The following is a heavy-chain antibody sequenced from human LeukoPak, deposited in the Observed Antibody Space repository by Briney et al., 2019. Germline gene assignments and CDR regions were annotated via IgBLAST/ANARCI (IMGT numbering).Heavy chain of an antibody. CDR1: GFTFSPYG. CDR3: AKTAGNYGDYSPFDY. D-gene: IGHD4-17*01. V-gene: IGHV3-30*02. CDR2: IRYDGSNK. Sequence: GGSLRLSCAASGFTFSPYGMHWVRQAPGKGLEWVAFIRYDGSNKYYADSVKGRFTISRDNSKNTLFLQLNSLRAEDTSVYYCAKTAGNYGDYSPFDYWGQGTLVTVSS. J-gene: IGHJ4*02.